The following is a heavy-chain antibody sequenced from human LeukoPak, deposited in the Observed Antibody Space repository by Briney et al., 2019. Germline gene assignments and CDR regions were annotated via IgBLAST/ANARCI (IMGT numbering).Heavy chain of an antibody. V-gene: IGHV3-33*06. D-gene: IGHD6-13*01. CDR1: GFTFSSYG. Sequence: PGRTLRLSCAASGFTFSSYGMHWVRQAPGKGLEWVAVIWYDGSNKYYADSVKGRFTIFRDNSKNTLYLQMNSLRAEDTAVYYCVKDYSSSWYAFDYWGQGTLVTVSS. CDR3: VKDYSSSWYAFDY. CDR2: IWYDGSNK. J-gene: IGHJ4*02.